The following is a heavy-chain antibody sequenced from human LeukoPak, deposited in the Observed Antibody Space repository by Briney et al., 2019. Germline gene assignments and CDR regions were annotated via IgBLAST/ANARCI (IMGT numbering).Heavy chain of an antibody. CDR2: ICYSGST. J-gene: IGHJ6*03. Sequence: SETLSLTCTVSGGSISSSSYYWGWIRQPPGKGLEWIGSICYSGSTYYNPSLKSRVTISVDTSKKQFSLKLSSVTAADTAVYYCARVYGSGSYLPYYYYYYMDVWGKGTTVTVSS. V-gene: IGHV4-39*07. CDR3: ARVYGSGSYLPYYYYYYMDV. CDR1: GGSISSSSYY. D-gene: IGHD3-10*01.